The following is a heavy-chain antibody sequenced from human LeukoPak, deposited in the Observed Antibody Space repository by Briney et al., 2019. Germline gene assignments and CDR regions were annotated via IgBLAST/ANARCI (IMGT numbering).Heavy chain of an antibody. Sequence: GGSLRLSCAASGFTFSSYGMHWVRQAPGKGLEWVAFIRYDGSNKYYADSVKGRFTISRDNSKNTLYLQMNSLRAEDTAVYYCAKRASSCAAIYSGSYPDYWGQGTLVTVSS. CDR1: GFTFSSYG. V-gene: IGHV3-30*02. CDR2: IRYDGSNK. D-gene: IGHD1-26*01. J-gene: IGHJ4*02. CDR3: AKRASSCAAIYSGSYPDY.